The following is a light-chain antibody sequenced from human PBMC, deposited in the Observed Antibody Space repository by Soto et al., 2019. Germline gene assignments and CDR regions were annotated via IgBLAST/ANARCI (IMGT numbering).Light chain of an antibody. CDR2: GAS. Sequence: EVVLTQSPVTLSLSPGERATLSCRASQRVSSSYLAWYQQKPGQAPRLLIYGASSRATGIPDRFSGSGSGTDFTLTISRLEPEDFAVYYCQQYDTSIWSYTFGQGTKLEIK. J-gene: IGKJ2*01. CDR3: QQYDTSIWSYT. CDR1: QRVSSSY. V-gene: IGKV3-20*01.